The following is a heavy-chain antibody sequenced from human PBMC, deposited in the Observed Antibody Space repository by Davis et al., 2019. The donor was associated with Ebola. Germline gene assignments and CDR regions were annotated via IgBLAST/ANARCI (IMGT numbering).Heavy chain of an antibody. V-gene: IGHV4-34*01. CDR3: ARVKLWLRCYGMDV. D-gene: IGHD5-18*01. J-gene: IGHJ6*02. CDR2: INHSGST. Sequence: SETLSLTCAVYGGSFSGYYWSWIRQPPGKGLEWIGEINHSGSTNYNPSLKSRVTISVDTSKNQFSLKLSSVTAADTAVYYCARVKLWLRCYGMDVWGQGTTVTVSS. CDR1: GGSFSGYY.